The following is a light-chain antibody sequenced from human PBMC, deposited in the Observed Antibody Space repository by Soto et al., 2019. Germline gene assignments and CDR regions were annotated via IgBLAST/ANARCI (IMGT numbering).Light chain of an antibody. J-gene: IGKJ3*01. CDR3: QRRSNWVT. Sequence: EIVLTQSPATLSLSPGERATLSCRASQSVSSYLAWYQQKPGQAPRLLISDASDRATGIPARFSGSGSRTDFTLPISSREPEGFEVYFCQRRSNWVTFGPGTKVHIK. CDR1: QSVSSY. CDR2: DAS. V-gene: IGKV3-11*01.